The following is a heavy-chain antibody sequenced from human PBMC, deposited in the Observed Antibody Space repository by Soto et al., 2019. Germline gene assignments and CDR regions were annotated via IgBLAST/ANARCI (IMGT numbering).Heavy chain of an antibody. CDR1: GGSVSSGSYY. V-gene: IGHV4-61*01. J-gene: IGHJ4*02. CDR2: IYYSGST. CDR3: ARCGKQADSDY. Sequence: PSETLSLTCTVSGGSVSSGSYYWSWIRQPPGKGLEWIGYIYYSGSTNYNPSLKSRVTISVDTSKNQFSLKLSSVTAADTAVYYCARCGKQADSDYWGQGTLVTVSS. D-gene: IGHD6-13*01.